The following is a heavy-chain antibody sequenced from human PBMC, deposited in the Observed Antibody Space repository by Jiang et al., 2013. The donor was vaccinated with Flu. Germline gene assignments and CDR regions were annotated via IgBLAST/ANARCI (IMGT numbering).Heavy chain of an antibody. CDR1: GGTFSSYA. J-gene: IGHJ3*02. CDR3: ARACLAARPFDAFDI. D-gene: IGHD6-6*01. CDR2: IIPIFGTA. V-gene: IGHV1-69*01. Sequence: KKPGSSVKVSCKASGGTFSSYAISWVRQAPGQGLEWMGGIIPIFGTANYAQKFQGRVTITADESTSTAYMELSSLRSEDTAVYYCARACLAARPFDAFDIWGQGTMVTVSS.